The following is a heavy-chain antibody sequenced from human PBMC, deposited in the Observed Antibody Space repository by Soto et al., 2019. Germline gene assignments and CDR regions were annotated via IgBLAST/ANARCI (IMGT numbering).Heavy chain of an antibody. Sequence: SPTLSLTCAISGDSVSSNSAAWNWIRQSPSRGLEWLGRTYYRSKWYNDYAVSVKSRITINPDTSKNQFSLQLNSVTPEDTAVYYCARGKGATQDYYYYYMDVWGKGTTVTVSS. D-gene: IGHD1-26*01. CDR3: ARGKGATQDYYYYYMDV. CDR1: GDSVSSNSAA. V-gene: IGHV6-1*01. CDR2: TYYRSKWYN. J-gene: IGHJ6*03.